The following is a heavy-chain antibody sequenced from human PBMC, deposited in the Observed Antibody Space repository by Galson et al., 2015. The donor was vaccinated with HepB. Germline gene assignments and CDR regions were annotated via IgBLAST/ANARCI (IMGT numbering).Heavy chain of an antibody. D-gene: IGHD2-8*01. J-gene: IGHJ4*02. CDR2: ISYDGSNK. Sequence: SLRLSCAASGFTFSSYAMHWVRQASGKGLEWVAVISYDGSNKYYADSVKGRFTISRDNSRNTVVLQLSSLRPEDTAVYYCAKDGIMVSNNPYQLHFWGQGTLVSVSS. V-gene: IGHV3-30*04. CDR3: AKDGIMVSNNPYQLHF. CDR1: GFTFSSYA.